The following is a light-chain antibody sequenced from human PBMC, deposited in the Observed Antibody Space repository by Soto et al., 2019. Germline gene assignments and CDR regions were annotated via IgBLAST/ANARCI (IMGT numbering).Light chain of an antibody. CDR2: DAS. CDR3: QQYHRSSIT. V-gene: IGKV1-5*01. Sequence: DIQMTQSPSSLSASVGERVALSCGASQSISTHVNWYKQKPGKAPNVLIYDASTLERGVPSRFSGTGSGTEFTLAINSLQPDDFATYYCQQYHRSSITFGQGTRLEIK. J-gene: IGKJ5*01. CDR1: QSISTH.